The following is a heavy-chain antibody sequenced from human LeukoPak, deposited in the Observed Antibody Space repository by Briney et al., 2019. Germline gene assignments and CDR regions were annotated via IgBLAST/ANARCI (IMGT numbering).Heavy chain of an antibody. CDR3: ARQSSGYDYVWGSYRLRLGAFDI. J-gene: IGHJ3*02. CDR1: GGSISSGVYY. CDR2: IYYSGST. D-gene: IGHD3-16*02. Sequence: SETLSLTCTVSGGSISSGVYYWSWIRQPAGKGLEWIGSIYYSGSTYYNPSLKSRVTISVDTSKNQFSLKLSSVTAADTAVYYCARQSSGYDYVWGSYRLRLGAFDIWGQGTMVTVSS. V-gene: IGHV4-39*01.